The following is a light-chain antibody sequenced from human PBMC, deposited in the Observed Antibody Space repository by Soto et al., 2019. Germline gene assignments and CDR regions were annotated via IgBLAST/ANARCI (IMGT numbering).Light chain of an antibody. CDR2: EVS. CDR3: SSYEGSNNFDGV. J-gene: IGLJ2*01. CDR1: SSDVGGYNY. Sequence: QSVLTQPPSASGSPGQSVTISCTGTSSDVGGYNYVSWYQQHPGKAPKLMIYEVSKRPSGVPDRFSGSKSGNTASLTVSGLQAGDEADYYCSSYEGSNNFDGVFGGGTKVTVL. V-gene: IGLV2-8*01.